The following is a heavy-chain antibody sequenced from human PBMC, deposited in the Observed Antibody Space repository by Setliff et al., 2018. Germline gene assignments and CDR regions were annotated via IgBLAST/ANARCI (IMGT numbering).Heavy chain of an antibody. J-gene: IGHJ5*02. CDR2: IFYNGNT. V-gene: IGHV4-31*03. Sequence: KASETLSLTCTVSGDFISSGGYTWNWIRQHPEMGLEWIGYIFYNGNTFYNPSLQSRVTISVDTSKNQFSLKLTSLNAADSAVYYCARASHSYGSPNWFDPWGPGTLVTVSS. D-gene: IGHD3-22*01. CDR3: ARASHSYGSPNWFDP. CDR1: GDFISSGGYT.